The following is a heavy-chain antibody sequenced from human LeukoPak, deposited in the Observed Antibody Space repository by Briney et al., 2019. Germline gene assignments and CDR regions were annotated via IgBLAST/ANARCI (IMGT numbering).Heavy chain of an antibody. J-gene: IGHJ4*02. D-gene: IGHD1-26*01. CDR1: GFTFSSYA. Sequence: GRSLRLSCAASGFTFSSYAMHWLRQAPGKGLEWVAVISYDGSNKYYADPVKGRFTISRDNSKNTLYLQMNSLRAEDTAVYYCARDQGGWGQRTLVTVSS. CDR3: ARDQGG. V-gene: IGHV3-30-3*01. CDR2: ISYDGSNK.